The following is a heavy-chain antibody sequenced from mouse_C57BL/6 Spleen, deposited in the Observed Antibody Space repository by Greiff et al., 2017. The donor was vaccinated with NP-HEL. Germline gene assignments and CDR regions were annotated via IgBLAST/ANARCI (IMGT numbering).Heavy chain of an antibody. Sequence: VQLKESGGGLVQPKGSLKLSCAASGFTFNTYAMHWVRPAPGKGLEWVARIRSKRSNYATYYADSVKDRFTISRDDSQSMLYLQMNNLKTEDTAMYYCVRGGTFDYWGQGTTLTVSS. V-gene: IGHV10-3*01. CDR2: IRSKRSNYAT. D-gene: IGHD3-3*01. CDR3: VRGGTFDY. J-gene: IGHJ2*01. CDR1: GFTFNTYA.